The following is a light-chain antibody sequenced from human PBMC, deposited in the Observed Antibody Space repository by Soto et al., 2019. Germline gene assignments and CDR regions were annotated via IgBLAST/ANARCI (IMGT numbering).Light chain of an antibody. J-gene: IGLJ1*01. Sequence: QSVLTQPPSVSGAPGQRVTISCTGSSSNIGAGYDVHWYQQFPGTAPKLLIYANSNRPSGVPDRFSGSKSGTSASLAISGLQSEDEADYYCQSYDSSLSVLYVFGTGTKVTV. V-gene: IGLV1-40*01. CDR1: SSNIGAGYD. CDR2: ANS. CDR3: QSYDSSLSVLYV.